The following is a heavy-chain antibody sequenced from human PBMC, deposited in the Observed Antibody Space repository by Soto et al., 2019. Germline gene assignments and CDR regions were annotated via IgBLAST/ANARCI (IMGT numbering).Heavy chain of an antibody. CDR1: GFTFSSYC. J-gene: IGHJ4*02. CDR3: ARDSGVVAPTFDY. V-gene: IGHV3-33*01. Sequence: PWGSLRLSCAASGFTFSSYCMHWVRQAPGKGLEWVAVIWYDGSNKYYADSVKGRFTISRDNSKNTLFLQMNSLRAEDTAVYYCARDSGVVAPTFDYWGQGTRVTVSS. CDR2: IWYDGSNK. D-gene: IGHD5-12*01.